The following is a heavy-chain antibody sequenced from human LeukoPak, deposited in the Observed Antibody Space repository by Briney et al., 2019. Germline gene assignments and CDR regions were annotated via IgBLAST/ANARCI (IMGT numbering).Heavy chain of an antibody. Sequence: GGSLRLSCAASGFTFSSYWMTWVRQAPGKGLEWVANIKHDGTDKNYVNSVKGRFTISRDSAKNSLYLQMNSLRAEDTAVYYCARGLHLLPRSTLDYWGQGTLVTVSS. CDR1: GFTFSSYW. CDR2: IKHDGTDK. V-gene: IGHV3-7*01. CDR3: ARGLHLLPRSTLDY. J-gene: IGHJ4*02. D-gene: IGHD3-22*01.